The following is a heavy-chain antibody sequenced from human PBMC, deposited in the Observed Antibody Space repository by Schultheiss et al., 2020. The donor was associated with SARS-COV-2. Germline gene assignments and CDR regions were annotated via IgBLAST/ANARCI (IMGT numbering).Heavy chain of an antibody. V-gene: IGHV4-34*01. Sequence: SETLSLTCTVSGDSISSYYWSWIRQPPGKGLEWIGEINHSGSTNYNPSLKSRVTISVDTSKNQFSLKLSSVTAADTAVYYCARAYCSSTSAIGYYYYMDVWGKGTTVTVSS. D-gene: IGHD2-2*01. CDR2: INHSGST. J-gene: IGHJ6*03. CDR3: ARAYCSSTSAIGYYYYMDV. CDR1: GDSISSYY.